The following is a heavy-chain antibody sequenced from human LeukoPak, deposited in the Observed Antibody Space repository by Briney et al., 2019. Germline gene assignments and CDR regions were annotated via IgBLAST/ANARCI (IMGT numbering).Heavy chain of an antibody. CDR3: ARDGLRRGIMITFGGGGQFDY. Sequence: SETLSLTCTVSGGSISSSSYYWGWIRQPPGKGLEWIGSIYYSGSTYYNPSLKSRVTISVDTSKNQFSLKLSSVTAADTAVYYCARDGLRRGIMITFGGGGQFDYWGQGTLVTVSS. D-gene: IGHD3-16*01. CDR2: IYYSGST. J-gene: IGHJ4*02. V-gene: IGHV4-39*07. CDR1: GGSISSSSYY.